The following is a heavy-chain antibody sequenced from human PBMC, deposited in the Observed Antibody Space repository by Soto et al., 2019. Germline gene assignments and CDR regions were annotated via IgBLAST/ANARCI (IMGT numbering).Heavy chain of an antibody. D-gene: IGHD1-1*01. V-gene: IGHV1-69*13. CDR3: PLAPHSILQLPIY. J-gene: IGHJ4*02. CDR1: GGSFHSSA. CDR2: ITPISESA. Sequence: SVKVSCKVSGGSFHSSAINWLRQAPGQGIEWMGGITPISESANYAQNFPGRVTITADVYTTTAYMEVNSLTSADSAVFYCPLAPHSILQLPIYWGQGTQVTDSS.